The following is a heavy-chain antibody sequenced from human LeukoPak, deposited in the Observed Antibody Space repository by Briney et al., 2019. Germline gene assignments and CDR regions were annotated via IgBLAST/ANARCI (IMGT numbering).Heavy chain of an antibody. CDR2: IKSKTDGGTT. D-gene: IGHD3-9*01. CDR1: GFPFSNAW. J-gene: IGHJ4*02. Sequence: GGSPRLSCAASGFPFSNAWMSWVRQAPGKGLEWVGRIKSKTDGGTTDYAAPVKGRFTISRGDSKNTLYLQMNSLKTEDTAVYYCTTDWIVRYFDYFDYWGQGTLVTVSS. CDR3: TTDWIVRYFDYFDY. V-gene: IGHV3-15*01.